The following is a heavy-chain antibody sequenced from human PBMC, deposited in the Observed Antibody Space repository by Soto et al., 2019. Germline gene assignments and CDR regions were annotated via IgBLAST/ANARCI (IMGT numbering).Heavy chain of an antibody. J-gene: IGHJ6*02. D-gene: IGHD6-19*01. V-gene: IGHV4-39*01. CDR3: ATIAVAGYYYYGMDV. CDR1: GGSISSSSYY. Sequence: QLQLQESGPGLVKPSETLSLTCTVSGGSISSSSYYWGWIRQPPGKGLEWIGRIYYSGSTYYNPSLRSRVTISVDTSKNQFSLKLSSVTAADTAVYYCATIAVAGYYYYGMDVWGQGTTVTVSS. CDR2: IYYSGST.